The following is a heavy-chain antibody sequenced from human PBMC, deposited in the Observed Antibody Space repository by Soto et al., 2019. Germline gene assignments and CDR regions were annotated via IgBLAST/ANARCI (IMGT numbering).Heavy chain of an antibody. CDR3: ARAFFYRGSDRRVYSFVVFNF. Sequence: QVQLVQSGAEVKKPGASVKVSCKASGYTFTSSGMSWVRQAPGQGLEWMGWISAHTGSSEYAQRFQGRSTRTTNSSTTIAYLELRSLRSDDTAVYYCARAFFYRGSDRRVYSFVVFNFGGPGTLVAVSP. CDR2: ISAHTGSS. J-gene: IGHJ3*01. CDR1: GYTFTSSG. D-gene: IGHD3-22*01. V-gene: IGHV1-18*01.